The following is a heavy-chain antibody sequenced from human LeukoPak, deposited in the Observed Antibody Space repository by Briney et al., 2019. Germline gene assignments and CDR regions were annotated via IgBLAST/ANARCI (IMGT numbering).Heavy chain of an antibody. CDR3: ARDSYYYYDSSGNNWFDP. Sequence: SVKVSCKASGGTFSSYAISWVRQAPGQGLERMGGIIPIFGTANYAQKFQGRVTITTDESTSTAYMELSSLRSEDTAVYYCARDSYYYYDSSGNNWFDPWGQGTLVTVSS. V-gene: IGHV1-69*05. CDR2: IIPIFGTA. D-gene: IGHD3-22*01. CDR1: GGTFSSYA. J-gene: IGHJ5*02.